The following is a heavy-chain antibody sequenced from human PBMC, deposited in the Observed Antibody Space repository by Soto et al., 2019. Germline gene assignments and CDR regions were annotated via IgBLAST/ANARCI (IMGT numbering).Heavy chain of an antibody. CDR2: IYPGDSDT. CDR1: GYSFTSYW. Sequence: GESLKISCKGSGYSFTSYWIGWVRQMPGKGLEWMGIIYPGDSDTRYSPSFQGQVTISADKSISTAYLQWSSLKASDTAMYYCASTPYFYDILTGYYDDAFDIWGQGTMVTVSS. V-gene: IGHV5-51*01. J-gene: IGHJ3*02. CDR3: ASTPYFYDILTGYYDDAFDI. D-gene: IGHD3-9*01.